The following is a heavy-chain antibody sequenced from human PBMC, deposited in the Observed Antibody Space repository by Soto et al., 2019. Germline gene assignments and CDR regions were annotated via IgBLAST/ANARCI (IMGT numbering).Heavy chain of an antibody. CDR3: ARAGWFAEGYFDF. CDR1: GFTFVIYA. Sequence: ASVKVSCKASGFTFVIYAIHWVRQAPGQGLEWMAWINAVNGHTTYSQKFQGRVTITRDTSARTVYMELRSLRFEDTATYYCARAGWFAEGYFDFWGQGTPVTVSS. J-gene: IGHJ4*02. CDR2: INAVNGHT. D-gene: IGHD3-10*01. V-gene: IGHV1-3*01.